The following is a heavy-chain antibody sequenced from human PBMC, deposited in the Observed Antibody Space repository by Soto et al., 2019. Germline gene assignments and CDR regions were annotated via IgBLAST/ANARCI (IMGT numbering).Heavy chain of an antibody. J-gene: IGHJ4*02. V-gene: IGHV3-15*01. D-gene: IGHD3-9*01. CDR3: TTGIYYDILTGYHDVAY. CDR2: IKSKTVGGTA. Sequence: PGGSLRLSCAASGFNLSHPWMTWVRQAAGKGLQWVGRIKSKTVGGTADYAAPVKGRFTISRDDSKNTVYLQMNSLKTEDTAVYYCTTGIYYDILTGYHDVAYWGQGTLVTVSS. CDR1: GFNLSHPW.